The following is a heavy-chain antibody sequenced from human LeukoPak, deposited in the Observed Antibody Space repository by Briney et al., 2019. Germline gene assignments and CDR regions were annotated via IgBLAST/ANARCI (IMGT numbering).Heavy chain of an antibody. V-gene: IGHV3-73*01. D-gene: IGHD3-10*01. CDR1: GFTFSGSA. J-gene: IGHJ4*02. CDR2: IRNKTNNYAT. Sequence: PGGSLRLSCAASGFTFSGSAMHWVRQASGKGLEWVGRIRNKTNNYATAYAASVKGRFTISRDDSKNTAYLQMNSLKTEDTAVYYCATGGYASGSDYWGQGTLVTVSS. CDR3: ATGGYASGSDY.